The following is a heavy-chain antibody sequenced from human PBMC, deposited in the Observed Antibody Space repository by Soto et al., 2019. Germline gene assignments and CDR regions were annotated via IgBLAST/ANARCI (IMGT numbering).Heavy chain of an antibody. CDR1: GYTFTSYG. V-gene: IGHV1-18*01. CDR3: ARGGRLRYFDWTLDAFDI. J-gene: IGHJ3*02. CDR2: ISAYNGNT. Sequence: ASVKVSCKASGYTFTSYGISWVRQAPGQGLEWMGWISAYNGNTNYAQKLQGRVTMTTDTSTSTAYMELRSLRSDDTAVYYCARGGRLRYFDWTLDAFDIWGQGTMVTVSS. D-gene: IGHD3-9*01.